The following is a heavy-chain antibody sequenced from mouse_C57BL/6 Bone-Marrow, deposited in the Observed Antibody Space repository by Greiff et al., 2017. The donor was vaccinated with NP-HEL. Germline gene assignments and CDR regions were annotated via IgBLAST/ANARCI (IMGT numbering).Heavy chain of an antibody. J-gene: IGHJ4*01. CDR3: AGFYYYGSSPFYAMDY. Sequence: EVKLVESGPELVKPGASVKISCKASGYSFTGYYMNWVKQSPEKSLEWIGEINPSTGGTTYNQKFKAKATLTVDKSSSTAYMQLKSLTSEDSAVYYCAGFYYYGSSPFYAMDYWGQGTSVTVSS. CDR2: INPSTGGT. D-gene: IGHD1-1*01. V-gene: IGHV1-42*01. CDR1: GYSFTGYY.